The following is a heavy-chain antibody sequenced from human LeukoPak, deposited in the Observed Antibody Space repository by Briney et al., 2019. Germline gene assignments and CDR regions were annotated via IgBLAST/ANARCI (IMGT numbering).Heavy chain of an antibody. CDR1: GYNFASYW. V-gene: IGHV5-51*01. J-gene: IGHJ4*02. CDR2: IYPGDSDT. CDR3: ARHGLGDYV. Sequence: GESLKISCNGSGYNFASYWIGWVRQMPGKGLEWMGIIYPGDSDTTYSPSFQGQVTISVDKSATTAFLQWSSLKASDTAMYYCARHGLGDYVWGQGTLVTVSS. D-gene: IGHD4-17*01.